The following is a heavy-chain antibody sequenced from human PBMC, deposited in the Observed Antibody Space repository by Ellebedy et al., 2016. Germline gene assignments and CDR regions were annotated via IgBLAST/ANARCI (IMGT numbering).Heavy chain of an antibody. Sequence: SETLSLXXTVSSASISSGGFYWSWIRQFPGKGLEWIGNIYFSGNTYYNPSLKSRLSISVDTSKNQFSLKLSSVSAADTAIYFCARGKAAAGTSAAGAFQPWGQGTLVTVSS. V-gene: IGHV4-31*03. CDR1: SASISSGGFY. J-gene: IGHJ1*01. CDR3: ARGKAAAGTSAAGAFQP. CDR2: IYFSGNT. D-gene: IGHD6-13*01.